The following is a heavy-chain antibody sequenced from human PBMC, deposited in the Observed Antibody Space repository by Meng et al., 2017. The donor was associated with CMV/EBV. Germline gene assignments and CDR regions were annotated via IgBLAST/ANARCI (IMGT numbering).Heavy chain of an antibody. CDR2: IIPIFGTA. CDR3: AREIRRWLQLYYYYYGMDV. V-gene: IGHV1-69*05. CDR1: GGTFSSYA. J-gene: IGHJ6*02. D-gene: IGHD5-24*01. Sequence: SVKVSCKASGGTFSSYAISWVRQAPGQGLEWMGGIIPIFGTATYAQKFQGRVTITTDESTSTAYMELSSLRSEDTAVYYCAREIRRWLQLYYYYYGMDVWGQGTTVTVSS.